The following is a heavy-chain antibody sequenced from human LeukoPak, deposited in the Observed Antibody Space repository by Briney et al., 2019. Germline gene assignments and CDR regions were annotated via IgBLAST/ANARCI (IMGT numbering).Heavy chain of an antibody. Sequence: SQTLSLTCTVSGGSISSYYWSWIRQPPGKGLEWIGYIYYSESTNYNPSLKSRVTIAVDTSKNQYSLKLSSVTAADTAVYYCAREVYYGSEFDYWGQGTLVTVSS. CDR1: GGSISSYY. V-gene: IGHV4-59*01. D-gene: IGHD3-10*01. CDR3: AREVYYGSEFDY. J-gene: IGHJ4*02. CDR2: IYYSEST.